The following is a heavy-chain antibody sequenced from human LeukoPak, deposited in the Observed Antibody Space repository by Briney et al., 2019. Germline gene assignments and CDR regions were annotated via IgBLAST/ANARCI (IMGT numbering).Heavy chain of an antibody. CDR2: INHSGST. J-gene: IGHJ4*02. Sequence: SETLSLTCAVYGGSFSGYYWSWIRQPPGKGLEWIGEINHSGSTNYNPSLKSRVTMSVDTSKNQFSLKLSSVTAADTAVYYCATGREDFDYWGQGTLVTVSS. CDR1: GGSFSGYY. V-gene: IGHV4-34*01. D-gene: IGHD1-26*01. CDR3: ATGREDFDY.